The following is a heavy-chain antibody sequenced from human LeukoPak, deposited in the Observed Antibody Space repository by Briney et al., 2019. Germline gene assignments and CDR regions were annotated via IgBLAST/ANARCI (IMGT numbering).Heavy chain of an antibody. CDR1: GFTFSTYF. D-gene: IGHD3-10*01. CDR3: ARERQDTIVHSGAFDI. J-gene: IGHJ3*02. V-gene: IGHV3-30-3*01. CDR2: ITSDGSHT. Sequence: GGSLRLSCAASGFTFSTYFMHWVRQAPGKGLEWVAVITSDGSHTFYVESVKGRFTISRDNSKNTLYLQMSSLRAEDTAVYFCARERQDTIVHSGAFDIWGQGTMVTVSS.